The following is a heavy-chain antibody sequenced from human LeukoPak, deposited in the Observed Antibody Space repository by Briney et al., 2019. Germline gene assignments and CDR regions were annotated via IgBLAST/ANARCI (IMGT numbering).Heavy chain of an antibody. D-gene: IGHD2-2*01. CDR3: AKDRNRYCSSTSCSQLFDY. CDR1: GFTFSSYG. V-gene: IGHV3-23*01. CDR2: ISGSGGST. J-gene: IGHJ4*02. Sequence: GGSLRLSCAASGFTFSSYGMHWVRQAPGKGLEWVSAISGSGGSTYYADSVKGPFTISRDNSKNTLYLQMNSLRAEDTAVYYCAKDRNRYCSSTSCSQLFDYWGQGTLVTVSS.